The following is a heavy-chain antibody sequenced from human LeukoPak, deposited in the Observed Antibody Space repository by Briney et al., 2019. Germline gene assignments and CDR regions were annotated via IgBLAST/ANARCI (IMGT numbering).Heavy chain of an antibody. D-gene: IGHD4-23*01. CDR2: ISYSGKT. CDR3: ARRRPRTDPDYDGIYDAFDL. Sequence: SETLSLTCSVSGGSITSNKYYWVWIRQPPGKGLEWIGTISYSGKTYYNPSFTSRVTISVDTSKNQFSLNLNSVTAADTAVYYCARRRPRTDPDYDGIYDAFDLWGQVPMVTVSP. CDR1: GGSITSNKYY. V-gene: IGHV4-39*01. J-gene: IGHJ3*01.